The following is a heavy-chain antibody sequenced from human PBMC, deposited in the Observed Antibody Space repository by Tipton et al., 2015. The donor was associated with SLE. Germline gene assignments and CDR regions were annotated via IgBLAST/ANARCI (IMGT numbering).Heavy chain of an antibody. Sequence: LRLSCTVSGGSISSHYWSWIRQPPGKGLEWIGYIYYSGSTNYNPSLKSRVTISVDTSKNQFSLKLSSVTAADTAVYYCASLRIAARRPTPHFDYWGQGTLVPVSS. D-gene: IGHD6-6*01. CDR3: ASLRIAARRPTPHFDY. V-gene: IGHV4-59*11. J-gene: IGHJ4*02. CDR1: GGSISSHY. CDR2: IYYSGST.